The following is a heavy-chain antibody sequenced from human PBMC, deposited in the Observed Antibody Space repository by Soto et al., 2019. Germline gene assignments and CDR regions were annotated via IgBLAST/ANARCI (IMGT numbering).Heavy chain of an antibody. D-gene: IGHD1-26*01. CDR2: IYYSGST. J-gene: IGHJ4*02. Sequence: SETLSLTCTVSGGSISSGGYYWSWIRQHPGKGLEWIGYIYYSGSTYYNPSLKSRVTISVDTSKNQFSLKLSSVTAADTAVYYCARGELRWLFDYWGQGTLVTVSS. CDR1: GGSISSGGYY. CDR3: ARGELRWLFDY. V-gene: IGHV4-31*03.